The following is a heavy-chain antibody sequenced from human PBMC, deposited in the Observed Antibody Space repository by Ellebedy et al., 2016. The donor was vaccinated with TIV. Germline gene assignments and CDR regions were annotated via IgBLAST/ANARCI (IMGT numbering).Heavy chain of an antibody. V-gene: IGHV4-34*01. Sequence: SETLSLXXAVYGGSFSGYYWSWIRQPPGKGLEWIGEINHSGSTNYNPSLKSRVTISVDTSKNQFSLKLSSVTAADTAVYYCARGAGYWGQGTLVTVSS. CDR1: GGSFSGYY. CDR2: INHSGST. J-gene: IGHJ4*02. CDR3: ARGAGY.